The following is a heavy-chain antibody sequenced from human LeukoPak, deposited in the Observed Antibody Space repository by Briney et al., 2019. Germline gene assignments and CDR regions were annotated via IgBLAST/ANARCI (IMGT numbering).Heavy chain of an antibody. V-gene: IGHV1-18*01. CDR1: SYTFTSYG. Sequence: APVKVSCKTSSYTFTSYGLSWVRQAPGQGLEWMGCIITYNGNTYYSQKLQGRVTMTTDTSTSTAYMELRSLRSDDTAVYYCAKTTVTSEEYFYYYMDVWGKGTTVTVSS. D-gene: IGHD4-17*01. J-gene: IGHJ6*03. CDR3: AKTTVTSEEYFYYYMDV. CDR2: IITYNGNT.